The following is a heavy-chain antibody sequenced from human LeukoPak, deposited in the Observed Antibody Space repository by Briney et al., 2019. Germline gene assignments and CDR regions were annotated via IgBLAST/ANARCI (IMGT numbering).Heavy chain of an antibody. V-gene: IGHV4-61*01. CDR1: GGSVSSGSYY. Sequence: SETLSLTCTVSGGSVSSGSYYWSWIRQPPGKGLEWIGCIYYSGSTNYNPSLKSRVTISVDTSKNQFSLKLSSVTAADTAVYYCARGGGGYDTYYYYGMDVWGQGTTVTVSS. CDR3: ARGGGGYDTYYYYGMDV. CDR2: IYYSGST. D-gene: IGHD5-12*01. J-gene: IGHJ6*02.